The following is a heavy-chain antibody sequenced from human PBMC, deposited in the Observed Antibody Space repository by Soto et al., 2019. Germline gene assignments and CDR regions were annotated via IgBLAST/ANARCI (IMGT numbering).Heavy chain of an antibody. CDR1: GFIFSNYG. D-gene: IGHD3-16*01. CDR2: ISGSGYST. Sequence: GGSLRLSCAASGFIFSNYGMTWVRQAPGKGLEWVSGISGSGYSTYYADSVKGRFTISRDNAKNTLYLHMSSLRAEDTAVYYCARVMITFGGDRYFDYWGQGTLVTVSS. V-gene: IGHV3-23*01. CDR3: ARVMITFGGDRYFDY. J-gene: IGHJ4*02.